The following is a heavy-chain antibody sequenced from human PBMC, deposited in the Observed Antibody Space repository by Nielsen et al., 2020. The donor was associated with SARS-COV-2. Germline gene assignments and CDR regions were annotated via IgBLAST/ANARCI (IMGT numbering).Heavy chain of an antibody. Sequence: GESLKISCAASGFTFDDYGMTWVRQVPGKGLEWVSSIHWNGGSISYADSVKGRFAISRDNVRNSLYLQMNSLRAEDTALYHCAKEVLDYSSSAFDYWGQGTLVTVSS. V-gene: IGHV3-20*01. D-gene: IGHD6-6*01. CDR2: IHWNGGSI. CDR3: AKEVLDYSSSAFDY. CDR1: GFTFDDYG. J-gene: IGHJ4*02.